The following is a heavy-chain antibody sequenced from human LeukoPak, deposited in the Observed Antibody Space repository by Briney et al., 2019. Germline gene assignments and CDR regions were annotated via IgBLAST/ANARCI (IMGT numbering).Heavy chain of an antibody. D-gene: IGHD1-1*01. Sequence: GASVKVSCKASGYTFTSYAISWVRQAPGQGLEWMGGIIPIFGTANYAQKFQGRVTITTDESTSTAYMELSSLRSEDTAVYYCARVFGTHYYYYMDVWGKGTTVTVSS. CDR1: GYTFTSYA. CDR2: IIPIFGTA. V-gene: IGHV1-69*05. CDR3: ARVFGTHYYYYMDV. J-gene: IGHJ6*03.